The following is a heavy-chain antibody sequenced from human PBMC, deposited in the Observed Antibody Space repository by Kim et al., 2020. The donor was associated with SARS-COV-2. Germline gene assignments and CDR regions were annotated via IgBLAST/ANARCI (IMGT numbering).Heavy chain of an antibody. D-gene: IGHD3-3*01. J-gene: IGHJ6*03. Sequence: SETLSLTCTVSGGSISSYYWSWIRQPPGKGLEWIGYIYYSGSTNYNPSLKSRVTISVDTSKNQFSLKLSSVTAADTAVYYCARLSASYDFWSGYYYYYYMDVWGKGTTVTVSS. V-gene: IGHV4-59*01. CDR3: ARLSASYDFWSGYYYYYYMDV. CDR1: GGSISSYY. CDR2: IYYSGST.